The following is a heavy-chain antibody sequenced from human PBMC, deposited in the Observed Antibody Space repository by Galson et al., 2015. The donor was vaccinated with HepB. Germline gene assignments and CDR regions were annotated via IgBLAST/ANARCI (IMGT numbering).Heavy chain of an antibody. CDR1: RYTFTGYY. D-gene: IGHD3-10*01. CDR3: AADRLEWFGELTPDY. CDR2: INPNSGGT. J-gene: IGHJ4*02. Sequence: SVKVSCKASRYTFTGYYVHWVRQAPGQGLEWMGRINPNSGGTNYAQKFQGRVTMTRDTSISTAYMELSRLRSDDTAVYYCAADRLEWFGELTPDYWGQGTLVTVSS. V-gene: IGHV1-2*06.